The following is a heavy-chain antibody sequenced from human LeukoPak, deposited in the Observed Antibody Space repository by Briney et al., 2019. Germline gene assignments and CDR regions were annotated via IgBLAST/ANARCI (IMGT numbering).Heavy chain of an antibody. V-gene: IGHV4-4*07. D-gene: IGHD2-2*01. CDR1: GGSISSYY. Sequence: SETLSLTCTVSGGSISSYYWSWIRQPAGKGLEWIGRIYTSGSTNYNPSLKSRVTMSVDTSKNQFSLKLSSVTAADTAVYYCARGRGYCSSTSCQNFDYWGQGTLVTVSS. CDR3: ARGRGYCSSTSCQNFDY. CDR2: IYTSGST. J-gene: IGHJ4*02.